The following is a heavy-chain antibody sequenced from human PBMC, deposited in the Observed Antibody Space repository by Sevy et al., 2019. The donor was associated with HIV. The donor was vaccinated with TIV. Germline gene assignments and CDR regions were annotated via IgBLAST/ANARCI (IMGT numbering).Heavy chain of an antibody. J-gene: IGHJ6*02. CDR1: GFTFSTSA. D-gene: IGHD2-15*01. CDR2: IYSDGRT. V-gene: IGHV3-53*01. Sequence: GGSLRLSCAVSGFTFSTSAMSWVRQAPGKGLEWVSNIYSDGRTYYADSVRGRFTISRDTSKNTVYLEMKSLRAEDTAVYYCTREDIVLGEDNYYGMDVWGHGTTVTVSS. CDR3: TREDIVLGEDNYYGMDV.